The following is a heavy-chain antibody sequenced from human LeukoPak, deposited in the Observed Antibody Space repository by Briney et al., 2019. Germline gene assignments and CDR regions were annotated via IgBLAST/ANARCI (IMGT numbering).Heavy chain of an antibody. CDR1: GFTFSSYG. J-gene: IGHJ4*02. CDR3: AKVLGSSGYYPAFDY. CDR2: ISYDGSNK. V-gene: IGHV3-30*12. Sequence: GGSLRLSCIASGFTFSSYGMHWVRQAPGKGLEWVAVISYDGSNKYYADSVKGRFTISRDNSKNTLYLQMNSLRAEDTAVYYCAKVLGSSGYYPAFDYWGQGTLVTVSS. D-gene: IGHD3-22*01.